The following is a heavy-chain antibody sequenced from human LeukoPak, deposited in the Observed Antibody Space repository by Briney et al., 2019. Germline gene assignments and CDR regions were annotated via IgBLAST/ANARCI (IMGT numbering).Heavy chain of an antibody. V-gene: IGHV1-18*01. CDR1: GYTFTSYG. D-gene: IGHD3-3*01. J-gene: IGHJ4*02. CDR2: ISAYNGNT. CDR3: ARVGYSDFWSGYSAFDY. Sequence: ASVKVSCKASGYTFTSYGISWVRQAPGQGLEWMGWISAYNGNTNYAQKLQGRVTMTTDTSTSTAYMELRSLRSDDTAVYYCARVGYSDFWSGYSAFDYWGQGTLVTVSS.